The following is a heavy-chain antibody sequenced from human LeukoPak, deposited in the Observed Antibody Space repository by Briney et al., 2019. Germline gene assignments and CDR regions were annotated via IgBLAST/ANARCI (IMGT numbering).Heavy chain of an antibody. V-gene: IGHV1-8*03. CDR1: GYTFTSYD. D-gene: IGHD6-13*01. CDR3: ARPPGIAAAWFDP. CDR2: MNPNSGNT. Sequence: ASVKVSCKASGYTFTSYDINWVRQATGQGLEWMGWMNPNSGNTGYAQKFQGRVTITRNTSISTAYMELSSLRSEDTAVYYCARPPGIAAAWFDPWGQGTLVTVSS. J-gene: IGHJ5*02.